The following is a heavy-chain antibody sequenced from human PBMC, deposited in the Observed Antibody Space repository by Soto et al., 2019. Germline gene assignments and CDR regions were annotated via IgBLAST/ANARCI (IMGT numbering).Heavy chain of an antibody. J-gene: IGHJ4*02. Sequence: QVQLVQSGTEVKKPGASVKVSCKTSGYTFTTYGVNWVRQAPGQGLEWMGWISGYNGNTNSPQKFQGRVTMTTDTSTSTAYMELRSLTFEDTAVYYCARGAHGSRYAVYWGQGTLVTVSS. CDR1: GYTFTTYG. CDR2: ISGYNGNT. CDR3: ARGAHGSRYAVY. D-gene: IGHD3-3*01. V-gene: IGHV1-18*01.